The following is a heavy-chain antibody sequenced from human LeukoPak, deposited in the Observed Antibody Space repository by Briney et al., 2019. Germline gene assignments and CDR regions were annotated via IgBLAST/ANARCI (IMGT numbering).Heavy chain of an antibody. V-gene: IGHV3-30-3*01. J-gene: IGHJ4*02. Sequence: GRSLRLSCAASGFTFNTFALHWVRQAPGKGLEWVAVTSNDGTNSYYADSVTGRFTISRDNSKNTLYLQMNSLRAEDTAVYYCAKDLNWNYAYFDYWGQGTLVTVSS. CDR1: GFTFNTFA. D-gene: IGHD1-7*01. CDR2: TSNDGTNS. CDR3: AKDLNWNYAYFDY.